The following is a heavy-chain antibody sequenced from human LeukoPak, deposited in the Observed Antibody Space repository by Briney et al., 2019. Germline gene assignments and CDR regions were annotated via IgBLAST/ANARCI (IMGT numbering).Heavy chain of an antibody. D-gene: IGHD2-2*03. CDR1: GYTFTSYY. J-gene: IGHJ6*03. CDR3: ATEVGSTPEYYYYMDV. V-gene: IGHV1-46*01. Sequence: ASVKVSCKASGYTFTSYYMHWVRQAPGQGLEWMGIINPSGGSTSYAQKFQGRVTMTRDTSTSTVYMELSSLRSEDTAVYYCATEVGSTPEYYYYMDVWGKGTMVTVSS. CDR2: INPSGGST.